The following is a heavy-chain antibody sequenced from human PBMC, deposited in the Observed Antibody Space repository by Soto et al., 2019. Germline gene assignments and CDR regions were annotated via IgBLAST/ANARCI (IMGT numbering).Heavy chain of an antibody. V-gene: IGHV1-18*01. Sequence: QVQLVQSGAEVKKPGASVKVSCRAAGYTFTNYGVTWVRQAPGQGLEWMGWISAYTGKTNYAQKIQGRVTMTIDTSTSTAYMEVRRLRSDDTAVYYCARGAVSTLGLVADNWFDPWGQGTLVTVSS. CDR3: ARGAVSTLGLVADNWFDP. D-gene: IGHD2-15*01. J-gene: IGHJ5*02. CDR1: GYTFTNYG. CDR2: ISAYTGKT.